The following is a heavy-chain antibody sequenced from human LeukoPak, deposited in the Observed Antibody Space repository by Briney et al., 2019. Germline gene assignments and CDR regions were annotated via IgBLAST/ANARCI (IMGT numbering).Heavy chain of an antibody. J-gene: IGHJ4*02. Sequence: GGSLRLSCAASGFTVSSNYMSWVRQAPGKGLEWVSVIYSGGSTYYADSVKGRFTISRDNSKNTLYLQMNSLRAEDTAVYYCARVEYGNYFDYWGQGTLVTVSS. V-gene: IGHV3-53*01. D-gene: IGHD4-17*01. CDR1: GFTVSSNY. CDR2: IYSGGST. CDR3: ARVEYGNYFDY.